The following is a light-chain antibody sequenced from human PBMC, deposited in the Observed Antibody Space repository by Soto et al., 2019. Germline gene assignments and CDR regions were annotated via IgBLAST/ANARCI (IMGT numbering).Light chain of an antibody. V-gene: IGLV1-47*01. J-gene: IGLJ2*01. Sequence: QPVLTRQPSASGTPGQRVTISCSGSTSNIESNFVYWYQQLPGTAPKAVIYKNNQRPSGVPDRFSGSKSGTSASLAISGLRSEDEADYSCAVWDDSLSVVVFGGGTKLTVL. CDR3: AVWDDSLSVVV. CDR1: TSNIESNF. CDR2: KNN.